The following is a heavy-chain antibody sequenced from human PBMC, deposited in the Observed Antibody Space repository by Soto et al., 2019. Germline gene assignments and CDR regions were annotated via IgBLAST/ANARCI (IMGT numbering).Heavy chain of an antibody. CDR1: GDSVSSNSAA. CDR3: ARGYSSSRIENYYFDY. D-gene: IGHD6-13*01. Sequence: PSQTLSLTCAISGDSVSSNSAAWNWIRQSPSRGLEWLGRTYYRSKWYNDYAVSVKSRITINPDTSKNQFSLQLNSVTPEDTAVYYCARGYSSSRIENYYFDYWGQGTLVTVSS. J-gene: IGHJ4*02. V-gene: IGHV6-1*01. CDR2: TYYRSKWYN.